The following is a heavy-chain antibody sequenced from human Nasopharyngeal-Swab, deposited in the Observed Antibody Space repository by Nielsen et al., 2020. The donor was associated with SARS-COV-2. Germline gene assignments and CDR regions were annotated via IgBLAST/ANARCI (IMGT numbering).Heavy chain of an antibody. V-gene: IGHV5-10-1*01. Sequence: VRQMHGKGVEWMGRIDPTDSNINYSPSFQGHVTISADKSISTAYLHWSSLKASDTAMYYCARLNYYGSGSYFSLDYWGQGTLVTVSS. J-gene: IGHJ4*02. CDR3: ARLNYYGSGSYFSLDY. D-gene: IGHD3-10*01. CDR2: IDPTDSNI.